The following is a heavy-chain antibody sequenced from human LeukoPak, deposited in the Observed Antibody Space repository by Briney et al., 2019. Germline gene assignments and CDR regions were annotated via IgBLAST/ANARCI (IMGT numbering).Heavy chain of an antibody. CDR3: ARLRSLDK. V-gene: IGHV3-7*01. CDR2: IKEDDSEI. Sequence: TGGSLRLSCAASRFTFSSYGMHWVRQAPGKGLEWVANIKEDDSEIYYVESVKGRFTISRDNAKNSLYLEMSSLRVEDTAVYFCARLRSLDKWGQGTLVTVS. D-gene: IGHD5-24*01. J-gene: IGHJ4*02. CDR1: RFTFSSYG.